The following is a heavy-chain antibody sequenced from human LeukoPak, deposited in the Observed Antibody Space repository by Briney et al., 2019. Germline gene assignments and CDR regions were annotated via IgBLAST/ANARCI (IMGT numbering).Heavy chain of an antibody. Sequence: GGSLRLSCAASGFTFSSYGMHWVRQAPGKGLEWVAVIWYDGSNKYYADSVKGRFTISRDNSKNTLYLQMNSLRAEDTAVYYCAKGFNYYDSSGYPYWGQGTLVTVSS. D-gene: IGHD3-22*01. CDR1: GFTFSSYG. V-gene: IGHV3-33*06. CDR3: AKGFNYYDSSGYPY. J-gene: IGHJ4*02. CDR2: IWYDGSNK.